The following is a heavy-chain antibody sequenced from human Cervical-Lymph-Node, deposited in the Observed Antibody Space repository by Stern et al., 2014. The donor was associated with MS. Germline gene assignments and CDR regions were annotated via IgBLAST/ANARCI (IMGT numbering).Heavy chain of an antibody. CDR3: ARVGFTLVAHLDS. J-gene: IGHJ4*02. CDR2: IDGDSAGT. Sequence: QVQLVQSGAEVKKPGASVKVSCETSGYTFSSYGISWVRQAPGQGLEWMGWIDGDSAGTKYAQKVQDGVTLTTDTSTSTAYMELRSLRPDDTALYFCARVGFTLVAHLDSWGQGTLVTVSS. V-gene: IGHV1-18*01. D-gene: IGHD2-15*01. CDR1: GYTFSSYG.